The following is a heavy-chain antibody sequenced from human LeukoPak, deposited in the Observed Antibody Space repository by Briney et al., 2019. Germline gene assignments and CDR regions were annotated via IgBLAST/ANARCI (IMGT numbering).Heavy chain of an antibody. Sequence: ASVKVSCKASGYTFTSYGISWVRQAPGQGLEWMGWISAYNGNTNYAQKLQGRVTMTTDTSTSTAHMELRSLRSDDTAVYYCASHYDILTGIDYWGQGTLVTVSS. CDR3: ASHYDILTGIDY. J-gene: IGHJ4*02. V-gene: IGHV1-18*01. CDR2: ISAYNGNT. D-gene: IGHD3-9*01. CDR1: GYTFTSYG.